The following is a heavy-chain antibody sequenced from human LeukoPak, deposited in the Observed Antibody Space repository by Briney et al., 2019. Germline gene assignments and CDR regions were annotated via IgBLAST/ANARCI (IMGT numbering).Heavy chain of an antibody. Sequence: PGGSLRLSCAASGFTFGSYAMSWVRQAPGKGLEWVSAISGSGGSTYYADSVKGRFTISRDNSKNTLYLQMNSLRAEDTAVYYCAKDQPKYSSGWYLSYWGQGTLVTVSS. J-gene: IGHJ4*02. D-gene: IGHD6-19*01. CDR2: ISGSGGST. CDR3: AKDQPKYSSGWYLSY. CDR1: GFTFGSYA. V-gene: IGHV3-23*01.